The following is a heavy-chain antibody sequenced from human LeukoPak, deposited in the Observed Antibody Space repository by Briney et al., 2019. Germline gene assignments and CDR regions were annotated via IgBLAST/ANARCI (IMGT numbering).Heavy chain of an antibody. CDR2: ISNDGGGT. CDR1: GFIFNNYG. CDR3: AKALVVPAAMIDY. Sequence: GGSLRLSCAASGFIFNNYGLVWVRQAPGKGLEWVSAISNDGGGTTYADFVKGRFSVSRDNSKNTLYLQMNSLRAEDTAVYYCAKALVVPAAMIDYWGQGTLVTVSS. V-gene: IGHV3-23*01. D-gene: IGHD2-2*01. J-gene: IGHJ4*02.